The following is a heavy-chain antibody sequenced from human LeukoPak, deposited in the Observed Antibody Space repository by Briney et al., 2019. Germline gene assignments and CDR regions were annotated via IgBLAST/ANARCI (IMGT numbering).Heavy chain of an antibody. J-gene: IGHJ4*02. CDR1: GFTFSHAW. CDR3: ARNEGSF. D-gene: IGHD1-26*01. V-gene: IGHV3-15*01. Sequence: GGSLRLSCAASGFTFSHAWMSWVRQAPGKGLEWVGRIKSKTDGGTADYAAPVKGRFTISRDDSKNTLYLQMDSLKTEDTAVYYCARNEGSFWGQGTLVTVSS. CDR2: IKSKTDGGTA.